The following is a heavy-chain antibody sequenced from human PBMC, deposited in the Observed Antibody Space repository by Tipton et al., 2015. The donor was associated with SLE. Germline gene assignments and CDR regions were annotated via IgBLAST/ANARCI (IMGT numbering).Heavy chain of an antibody. CDR1: GGSISSHY. V-gene: IGHV4-4*08. CDR2: IYSGGST. Sequence: TLSLTCTVSGGSISSHYWSWIRQPPGKTLEWIGYIYSGGSTNYNPSLKSRVSISVDTSKNQFTLKLSSVTAADTAVYYCAREDVGVMVEASFDIWGQGTVVTVSS. CDR3: AREDVGVMVEASFDI. D-gene: IGHD2-15*01. J-gene: IGHJ3*02.